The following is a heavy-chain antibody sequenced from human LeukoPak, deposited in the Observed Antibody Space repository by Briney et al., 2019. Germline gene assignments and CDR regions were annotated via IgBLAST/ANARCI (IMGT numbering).Heavy chain of an antibody. D-gene: IGHD6-13*01. CDR1: GYSFTSYW. V-gene: IGHV5-51*01. Sequence: GESLKISCKGSGYSFTSYWIGWVRQMPGKGLEWMGIIYPGDSDTRYSPSFQGQVTISADKSIGTAYLQWSSLKASDTAMYYCARAVSSSWYSHLPFDYWGQGTLVTVSS. CDR2: IYPGDSDT. J-gene: IGHJ4*02. CDR3: ARAVSSSWYSHLPFDY.